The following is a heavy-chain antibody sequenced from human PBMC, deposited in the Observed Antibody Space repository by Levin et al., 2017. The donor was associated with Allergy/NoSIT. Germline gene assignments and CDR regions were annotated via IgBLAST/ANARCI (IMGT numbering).Heavy chain of an antibody. V-gene: IGHV4-61*01. D-gene: IGHD3-16*01. Sequence: SETLSLTCTVSGDSVNSGSYYWSWIRQPPGKGLEWIGYIYYSGSTNYNPSLKSRVTMSVDRSRNQFSLKLSSVTAADTALYYCARFGLGWNYFGLDVWGQGTTVTVSS. CDR2: IYYSGST. CDR3: ARFGLGWNYFGLDV. J-gene: IGHJ6*02. CDR1: GDSVNSGSYY.